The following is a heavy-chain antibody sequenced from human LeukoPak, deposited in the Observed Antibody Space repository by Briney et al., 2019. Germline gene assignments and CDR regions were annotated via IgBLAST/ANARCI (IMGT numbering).Heavy chain of an antibody. CDR2: IYYSGST. D-gene: IGHD3-3*02. J-gene: IGHJ3*02. V-gene: IGHV4-59*01. Sequence: SETLSLTCTVSGGSISSYYWSWIRQPPGKGLEWIGYIYYSGSTNYNPSLKSRVTISVDASMNQFSLKLSSVTAADTAVYYCARGPSNAFDIWGQGTMVTVSS. CDR3: ARGPSNAFDI. CDR1: GGSISSYY.